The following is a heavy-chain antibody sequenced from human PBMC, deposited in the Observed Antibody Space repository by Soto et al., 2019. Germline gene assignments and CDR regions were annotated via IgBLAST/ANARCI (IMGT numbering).Heavy chain of an antibody. D-gene: IGHD2-15*01. Sequence: QVQLVQSGAEVKKPGASVKVSCKTSGYTFSNYGVTWVRQAPGQGLEWMGWISPYNGDTDYAQSVQGRVTMTTDTSTSTAYMELRSLRSDDTAVYYCARGGVGNSSGGSCPRNWFDPWGQGTLVTVSS. CDR3: ARGGVGNSSGGSCPRNWFDP. CDR2: ISPYNGDT. V-gene: IGHV1-18*01. J-gene: IGHJ5*02. CDR1: GYTFSNYG.